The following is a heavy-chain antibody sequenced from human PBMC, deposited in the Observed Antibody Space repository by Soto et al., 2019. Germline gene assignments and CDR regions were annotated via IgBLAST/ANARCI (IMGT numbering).Heavy chain of an antibody. CDR3: ARHMTTVGYFDY. CDR2: VYWDDDK. V-gene: IGHV2-5*02. Sequence: QITLKESGPTLVKPTQTLTLTCTFSGFSLTTSGVGVGWIRQPPGKALEWLALVYWDDDKRYSPSLKTRLTITTDTSKNRVVLRMANMDPVDTATYYCARHMTTVGYFDYWGQGTLVTVSS. J-gene: IGHJ4*02. CDR1: GFSLTTSGVG. D-gene: IGHD4-17*01.